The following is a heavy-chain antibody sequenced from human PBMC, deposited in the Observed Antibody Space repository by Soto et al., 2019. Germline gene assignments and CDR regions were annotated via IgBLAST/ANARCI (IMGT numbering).Heavy chain of an antibody. CDR3: ARVGRKQQLVVFDY. CDR2: IYYSGST. Sequence: QVQLQESGPGLVKPSETLSLTCTVSGGSVSSGSYYWSWIRQPPGKGLEWIGYIYYSGSTNYNPSLKSRVTISVDTSTNQFSLKLSSVTAADTAVYYCARVGRKQQLVVFDYWGQGTLVTVSS. V-gene: IGHV4-61*01. J-gene: IGHJ4*02. D-gene: IGHD6-13*01. CDR1: GGSVSSGSYY.